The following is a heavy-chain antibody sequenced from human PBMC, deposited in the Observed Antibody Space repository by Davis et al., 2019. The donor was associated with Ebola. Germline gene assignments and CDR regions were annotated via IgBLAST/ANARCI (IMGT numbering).Heavy chain of an antibody. J-gene: IGHJ4*02. CDR1: GFTFSSYG. CDR2: ISYDGSNK. V-gene: IGHV3-30*18. D-gene: IGHD3-3*01. CDR3: AKDSIPHDFWSGSDY. Sequence: PGGSLRLSCAASGFTFSSYGMHWVRQAPGKGLEWVAVISYDGSNKYYADSVKGRFTISRDNSKNTLYLQMNSLRAEDTAVYYCAKDSIPHDFWSGSDYWGQGTLVTVSS.